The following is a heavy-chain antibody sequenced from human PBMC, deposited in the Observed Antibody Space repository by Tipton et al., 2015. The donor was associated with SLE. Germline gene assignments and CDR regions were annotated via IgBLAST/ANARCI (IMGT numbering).Heavy chain of an antibody. CDR2: IYYSGTT. Sequence: TLSLTCTVSGDSISNNNCYWGWIRQTPGKGLEWIGSIYYSGTTYYNPSLKSRVTILVDTSKNQFSMKLSSATAADTAVYYCAGHGPESSLLWFGDWLDYWGQGTLVTVSS. V-gene: IGHV4-39*01. J-gene: IGHJ4*02. CDR3: AGHGPESSLLWFGDWLDY. CDR1: GDSISNNNCY. D-gene: IGHD3-10*01.